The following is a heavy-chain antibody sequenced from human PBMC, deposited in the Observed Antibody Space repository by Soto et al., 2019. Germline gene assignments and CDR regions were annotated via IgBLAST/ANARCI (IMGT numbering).Heavy chain of an antibody. Sequence: SETLSLTCTVFGGSITTVNYCWSWIRQSPGRGLEWIGHIFYSGSTNYNPALKSRVTISVDTSKSQFSLKLSSVTAADTAVYYCAKDSGYNYGYFRWFDPWGQGTLVTVSS. CDR2: IFYSGST. CDR1: GGSITTVNYC. J-gene: IGHJ5*02. CDR3: AKDSGYNYGYFRWFDP. V-gene: IGHV4-61*01. D-gene: IGHD5-18*01.